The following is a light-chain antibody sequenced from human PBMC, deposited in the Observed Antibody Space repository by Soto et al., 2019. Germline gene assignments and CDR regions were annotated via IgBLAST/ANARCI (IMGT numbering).Light chain of an antibody. CDR1: ESRSSW. Sequence: DIQMTQSPSPLSASVGDRVTITCRASESRSSWVAWYQQKPGKAPKLLIYDASTLESGVPSRFSGSGSGTEFTLTIRSLQPDDFATYYCQHYNSYFLYTFGHGTKREIK. CDR2: DAS. CDR3: QHYNSYFLYT. V-gene: IGKV1-5*01. J-gene: IGKJ2*01.